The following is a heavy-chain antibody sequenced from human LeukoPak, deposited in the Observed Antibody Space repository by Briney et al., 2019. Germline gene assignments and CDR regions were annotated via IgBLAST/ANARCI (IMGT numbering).Heavy chain of an antibody. Sequence: GASVKVSCKASGYTFSNSGISWMRQAPGQGLEWMGWISVYNGNTNYADKFQGRVTMTTDTSTNTAYMELRSLRSDDTAVYYCARARPYDFWSGYVYWGQGTLVIVSS. CDR3: ARARPYDFWSGYVY. V-gene: IGHV1-18*01. CDR1: GYTFSNSG. D-gene: IGHD3-3*01. J-gene: IGHJ4*02. CDR2: ISVYNGNT.